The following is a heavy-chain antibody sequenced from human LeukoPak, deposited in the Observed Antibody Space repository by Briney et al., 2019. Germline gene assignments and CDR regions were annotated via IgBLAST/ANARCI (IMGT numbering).Heavy chain of an antibody. J-gene: IGHJ4*02. CDR1: GYTFTGYY. Sequence: ASVKVSCKASGYTFTGYYMHWVRQAPGQGLEWMGWINPNSGGTNYAQKFQGWVTMTRDTSISTAYMELSRLRSEDTAVYCCARVGYSNSYDYWGQGTLVTVSS. V-gene: IGHV1-2*04. CDR2: INPNSGGT. D-gene: IGHD4-11*01. CDR3: ARVGYSNSYDY.